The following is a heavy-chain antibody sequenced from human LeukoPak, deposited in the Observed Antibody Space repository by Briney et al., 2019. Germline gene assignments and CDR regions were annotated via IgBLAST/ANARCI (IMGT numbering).Heavy chain of an antibody. CDR2: ISAYNGNT. CDR3: ARDAEDILTGYYWFPFDY. J-gene: IGHJ4*02. CDR1: GYTFTSYG. V-gene: IGHV1-18*01. Sequence: ASVKVSCKASGYTFTSYGISWVRQAPGQGLEWMGWISAYNGNTNYAQKLQGRVTMTTDTSTSTAYMELRSLRSDDTAVYYGARDAEDILTGYYWFPFDYWGQGTLVTVSS. D-gene: IGHD3-9*01.